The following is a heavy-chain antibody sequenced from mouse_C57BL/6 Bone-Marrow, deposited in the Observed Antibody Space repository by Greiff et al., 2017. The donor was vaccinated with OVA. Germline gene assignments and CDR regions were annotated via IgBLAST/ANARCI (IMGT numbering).Heavy chain of an antibody. CDR1: GFTFSDYG. J-gene: IGHJ1*03. V-gene: IGHV5-15*01. CDR2: ISNLAYSI. Sequence: EVHLVESGGGLVQPGGSLKLSCAASGFTFSDYGMAWVRQAPRKGPEWVAFISNLAYSIYYADTVTGRFTISRENAKNTLYLEMSSLRSEDTAMYYCAVYYGSSYGYFDVWGTGTTVTVSS. CDR3: AVYYGSSYGYFDV. D-gene: IGHD1-1*01.